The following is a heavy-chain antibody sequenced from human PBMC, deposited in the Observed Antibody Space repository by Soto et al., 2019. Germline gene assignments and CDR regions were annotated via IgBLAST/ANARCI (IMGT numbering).Heavy chain of an antibody. V-gene: IGHV3-30*18. CDR2: ISYDGSNK. CDR3: AKLVETAMVNGVGGGSIDY. Sequence: QVQLVESGGGVVQPGRSLRLSCAASGFTFSSYGMHWVRQAPGKGLEWVAVISYDGSNKYYADSVKGRFTIARDNSKNTFYRKMNSRRVEDTAVYSGAKLVETAMVNGVGGGSIDYWGQGTLVTVSS. J-gene: IGHJ4*02. D-gene: IGHD5-18*01. CDR1: GFTFSSYG.